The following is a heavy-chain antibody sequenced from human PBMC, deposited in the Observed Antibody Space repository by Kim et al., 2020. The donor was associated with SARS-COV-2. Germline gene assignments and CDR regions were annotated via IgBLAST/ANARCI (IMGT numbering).Heavy chain of an antibody. Sequence: GGSLRLPCTASGFTFGDYAMSWFRQAPGMGLEWVGFIRSKAYGGTTEYAASVKGRFTISRDDSKSIAYLQMNSLKTEDTAVYYCTRDRGYGSGSYSDYWGQGTLVTVSS. J-gene: IGHJ4*02. V-gene: IGHV3-49*03. CDR3: TRDRGYGSGSYSDY. CDR1: GFTFGDYA. CDR2: IRSKAYGGTT. D-gene: IGHD3-10*01.